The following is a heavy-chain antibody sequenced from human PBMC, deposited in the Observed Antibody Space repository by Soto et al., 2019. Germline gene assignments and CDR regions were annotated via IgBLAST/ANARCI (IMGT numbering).Heavy chain of an antibody. Sequence: SLRLSCATSVFTFSTYTMTWVRQVPGRGLQWVSTILPDETGFYTVSVKGRFTISRDNYRGIVYLQMNDLWVEDAAIYYCAKDRLPTSGQRFYFDSWGQGSLVPVS. CDR2: ILPDETG. V-gene: IGHV3-23*01. CDR3: AKDRLPTSGQRFYFDS. J-gene: IGHJ4*02. CDR1: VFTFSTYT. D-gene: IGHD2-15*01.